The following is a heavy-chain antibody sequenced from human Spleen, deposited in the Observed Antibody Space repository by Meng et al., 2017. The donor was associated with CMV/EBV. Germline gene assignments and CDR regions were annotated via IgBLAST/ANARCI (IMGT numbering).Heavy chain of an antibody. Sequence: QVQLQESGPGLVKPSGTLSLTCAVPGGSISSSNLWTWVRQVPGKGLEWIGEIYHSGSTNYNPSLKSRVTISVDKFKNQFSLKLGSVTAADTAVYYCARIERRRTLKYCGSDCPTTDYWGQGTLVTVSS. J-gene: IGHJ4*02. V-gene: IGHV4-4*02. CDR1: GGSISSSNL. CDR3: ARIERRRTLKYCGSDCPTTDY. CDR2: IYHSGST. D-gene: IGHD2-21*02.